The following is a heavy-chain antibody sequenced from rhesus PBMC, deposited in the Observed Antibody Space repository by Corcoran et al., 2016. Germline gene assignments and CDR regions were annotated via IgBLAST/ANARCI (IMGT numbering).Heavy chain of an antibody. J-gene: IGHJ4*01. CDR2: ITYMGST. V-gene: IGHV4-122*02. D-gene: IGHD3-34*01. CDR1: GGSISSGHYY. CDR3: ARGPTGVIIMANY. Sequence: QVQLQESGPGLVKPSETLSLTCAVSGGSISSGHYYWSWISQPPGKGLEWIGYITYMGSTSVIPPFKGRVTIQRETSKNPCTLKRSAVTGAETAVYYCARGPTGVIIMANYWGQGVLVTVSS.